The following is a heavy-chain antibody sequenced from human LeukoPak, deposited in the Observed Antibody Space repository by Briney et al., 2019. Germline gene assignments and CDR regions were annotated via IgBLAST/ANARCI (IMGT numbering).Heavy chain of an antibody. D-gene: IGHD4-17*01. CDR2: INWNGGST. CDR1: GFTLDDYG. V-gene: IGHV3-20*01. Sequence: GGSLRLSCAASGFTLDDYGMSWVRQAPGKGLEWVSGINWNGGSTGYADSVKGRFTISRDNAKNSLYLQMNSLRAEDTALYHCARVYRDDYGDYEYFDYWGQGTLVTVSS. CDR3: ARVYRDDYGDYEYFDY. J-gene: IGHJ4*02.